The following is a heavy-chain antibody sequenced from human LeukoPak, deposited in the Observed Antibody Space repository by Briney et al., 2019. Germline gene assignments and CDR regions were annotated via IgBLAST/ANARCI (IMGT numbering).Heavy chain of an antibody. CDR1: GGSISSYY. D-gene: IGHD1-26*01. CDR2: IYYSGST. CDR3: ARHAEIGSYYSPSSH. V-gene: IGHV4-59*08. Sequence: SETLSLTCTVSGGSISSYYWSWIRQPPGKGLEWIGYIYYSGSTNYNPALKSRVTISVDTSKNQFSLRLSSVTAADTAVYYCARHAEIGSYYSPSSHWGQGTLVTVSS. J-gene: IGHJ4*02.